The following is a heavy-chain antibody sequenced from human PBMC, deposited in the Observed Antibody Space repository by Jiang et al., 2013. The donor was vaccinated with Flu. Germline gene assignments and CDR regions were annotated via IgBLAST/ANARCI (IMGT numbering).Heavy chain of an antibody. CDR3: ATERVVNLGLFDY. Sequence: CTVSGDSIGSYYWSWIRQPPGKGLEWIGYVYYNGRTNYNPSLKNRVTISVDTSKNQFSLKLTSVTAADTAVYYCATERVVNLGLFDYWGQGTLVTVSS. D-gene: IGHD4-23*01. J-gene: IGHJ4*02. CDR2: VYYNGRT. V-gene: IGHV4-59*03. CDR1: GDSIGSYY.